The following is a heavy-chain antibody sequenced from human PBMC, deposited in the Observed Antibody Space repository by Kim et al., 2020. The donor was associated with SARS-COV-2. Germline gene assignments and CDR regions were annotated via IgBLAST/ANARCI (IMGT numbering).Heavy chain of an antibody. V-gene: IGHV1-69*13. CDR3: ARDRLVVAATTRSYGMDV. CDR2: IIPIFGTA. CDR1: GGTFSSYA. Sequence: SVKVSCKASGGTFSSYAISWVRQAPGQGLEWMGGIIPIFGTANYAQKFQGRVTITADESTSTAYMELSSLRSEDTAVYYCARDRLVVAATTRSYGMDVWGQGTTVTVSS. J-gene: IGHJ6*02. D-gene: IGHD2-15*01.